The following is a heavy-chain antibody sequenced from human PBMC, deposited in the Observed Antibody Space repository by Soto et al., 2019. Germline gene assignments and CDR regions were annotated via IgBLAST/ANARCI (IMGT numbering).Heavy chain of an antibody. V-gene: IGHV3-53*01. CDR1: GFTVSSNY. CDR3: ARVPETTLEWLLARGYYYYYYGMDV. J-gene: IGHJ6*02. D-gene: IGHD3-3*01. CDR2: IYSGGST. Sequence: GGSLRLSCAASGFTVSSNYMSWVRQAPGKGLEWVSVIYSGGSTYYADSVKGRFTISRDNSKNSPYLQMNSLRAEDTAVYYCARVPETTLEWLLARGYYYYYYGMDVWGQGTTVTVSS.